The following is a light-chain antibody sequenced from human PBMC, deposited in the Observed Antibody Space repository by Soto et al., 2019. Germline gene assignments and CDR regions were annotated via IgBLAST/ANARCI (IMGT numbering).Light chain of an antibody. CDR3: SSYTGGNPSYV. J-gene: IGLJ1*01. CDR2: EVS. V-gene: IGLV2-14*01. CDR1: SSDVGGYNF. Sequence: QSALTQPASVSGSPGQSITISCTGTSSDVGGYNFVSWYQQHPGKAPKLMIYEVSNRPSGVSNRFSGSKSGNTASLTISGLQAEDEAAYYCSSYTGGNPSYVFGTGTKLTVL.